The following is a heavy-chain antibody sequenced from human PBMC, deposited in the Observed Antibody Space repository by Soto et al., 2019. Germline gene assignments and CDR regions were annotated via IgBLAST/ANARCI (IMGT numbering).Heavy chain of an antibody. Sequence: EVQLVESGGGLVQPGRSLRLSCAASGFTFDDYAMHWVRQAPGKGLEWVSGISWNSGTIVYADSVKGLFTISRDNANNFLYLQMNSLRTEDTALYYCAKVPAANTGRLEYFHYWGQGALVTVSS. J-gene: IGHJ1*01. CDR2: ISWNSGTI. CDR3: AKVPAANTGRLEYFHY. CDR1: GFTFDDYA. V-gene: IGHV3-9*01. D-gene: IGHD2-2*01.